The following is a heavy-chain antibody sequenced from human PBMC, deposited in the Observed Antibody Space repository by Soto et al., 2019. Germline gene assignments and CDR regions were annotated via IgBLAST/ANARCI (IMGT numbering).Heavy chain of an antibody. V-gene: IGHV1-3*01. CDR3: ARGGSLYWYFDL. J-gene: IGHJ2*01. D-gene: IGHD1-26*01. CDR2: INAGNGNT. CDR1: GYTFTSYA. Sequence: QVQLVQSGAEVKKPGASVKVSCKASGYTFTSYAMHWVRQAPGQRLEWMGWINAGNGNTKYSQNFQGRVTITRDTPARTAYMQPSSLRSEDTAVSYCARGGSLYWYFDLGGRGTLVTVSS.